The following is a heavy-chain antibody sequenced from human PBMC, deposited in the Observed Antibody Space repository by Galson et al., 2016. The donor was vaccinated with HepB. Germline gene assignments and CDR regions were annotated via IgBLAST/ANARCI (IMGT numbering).Heavy chain of an antibody. CDR2: INAGNGNI. D-gene: IGHD3-9*01. V-gene: IGHV1-3*01. CDR1: GYSFTSYA. Sequence: SVKVSCKASGYSFTSYAIHWARQAPGQSLEWMGWINAGNGNIKYSEKFQGRVILTSDTSATTVSIDLSSLRSEDTAVYYCARPHSDILTGYPFDTFEIWGQGTKVIVSS. J-gene: IGHJ3*02. CDR3: ARPHSDILTGYPFDTFEI.